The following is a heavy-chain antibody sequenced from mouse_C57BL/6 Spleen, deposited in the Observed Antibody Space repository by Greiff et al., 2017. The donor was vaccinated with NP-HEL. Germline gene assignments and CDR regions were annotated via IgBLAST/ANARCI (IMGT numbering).Heavy chain of an antibody. CDR3: ATPIYYDNYHYAMDY. V-gene: IGHV1-55*01. Sequence: QVQLQQPGAELVKPGASVKMSCKASGYTFTSYWITWVKQRPGQGLEWIGDIYPGSGSTNYNEKFKSKATLTVDTSSSTAYMQLSSLTSEDSAVYYCATPIYYDNYHYAMDYWGQGTSVTVSS. J-gene: IGHJ4*01. CDR2: IYPGSGST. D-gene: IGHD2-1*01. CDR1: GYTFTSYW.